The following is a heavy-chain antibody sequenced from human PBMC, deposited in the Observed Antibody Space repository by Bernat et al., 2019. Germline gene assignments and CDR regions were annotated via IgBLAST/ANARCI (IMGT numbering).Heavy chain of an antibody. V-gene: IGHV4-38-2*01. CDR2: VSHTGST. D-gene: IGHD4-11*01. CDR3: ARAVEGYSNYPRGYYYYMDV. CDR1: GSSTSSNYY. Sequence: QVQLQESGPGLVKPSETLSLTCAVSGSSTSSNYYWGWIRQPPGKGLEWIGSVSHTGSTYYNPSLKSRVTISVDTSQIQFSLKLISVTAADTAGYYCARAVEGYSNYPRGYYYYMDVWGKGTTVTVSS. J-gene: IGHJ6*03.